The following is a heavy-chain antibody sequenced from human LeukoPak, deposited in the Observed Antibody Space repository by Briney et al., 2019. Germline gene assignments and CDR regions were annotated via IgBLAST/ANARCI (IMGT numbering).Heavy chain of an antibody. CDR1: GGSFSGYY. CDR2: INHSGST. J-gene: IGHJ1*01. V-gene: IGHV4-34*01. Sequence: SETLSLTCAVYGGSFSGYYWSWIRQPPGKGLEWIGEINHSGSTNYNPSLKSRVTISVDASKNQFSLKLSSVTAADTAVYYCASRPLLWWTEYFQHWGQGTLVTVSS. CDR3: ASRPLLWWTEYFQH. D-gene: IGHD3-10*01.